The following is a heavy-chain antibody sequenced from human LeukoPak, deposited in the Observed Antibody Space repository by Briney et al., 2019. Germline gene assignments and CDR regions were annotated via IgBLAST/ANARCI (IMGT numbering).Heavy chain of an antibody. Sequence: GSSVKVSCKASGYTFTSYYMHWVRQAPGQGLEWMGIINPSGGSTSYAQKFQGRVTMTRDTSTSTVYMELSSLRSEDTAVYYCARDQSYYDSSGPIDYWGQGTLVTVSS. CDR1: GYTFTSYY. J-gene: IGHJ4*02. D-gene: IGHD3-22*01. V-gene: IGHV1-46*03. CDR3: ARDQSYYDSSGPIDY. CDR2: INPSGGST.